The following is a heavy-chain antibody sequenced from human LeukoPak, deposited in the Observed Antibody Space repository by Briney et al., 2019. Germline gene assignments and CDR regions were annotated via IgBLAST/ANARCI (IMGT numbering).Heavy chain of an antibody. D-gene: IGHD4-11*01. V-gene: IGHV3-9*01. CDR3: ARDPPYSP. J-gene: IGHJ5*02. Sequence: PGGSLRLSCAASGFTFDDYAMHWVRQAPGKGLEWVSGISWNSGSIGYADSVKGRFTISRDNAKNSLYLQMNSLRAEDTAVYYCARDPPYSPWGQGTLVTVSS. CDR2: ISWNSGSI. CDR1: GFTFDDYA.